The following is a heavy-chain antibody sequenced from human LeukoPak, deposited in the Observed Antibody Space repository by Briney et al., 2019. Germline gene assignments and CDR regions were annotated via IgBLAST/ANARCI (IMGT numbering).Heavy chain of an antibody. CDR1: GFTFSDYY. J-gene: IGHJ4*02. CDR2: ISSSGSTI. CDR3: ARGYRWLQLSIRCPFDY. V-gene: IGHV3-11*01. D-gene: IGHD5-24*01. Sequence: GGSLRLSCAASGFTFSDYYMSWIRQAPGKGLERVSHISSSGSTIYYAESVKGRFTISRDNAKNSLYLQMNSLRAEDTAVYYCARGYRWLQLSIRCPFDYWGQGTLVTVSS.